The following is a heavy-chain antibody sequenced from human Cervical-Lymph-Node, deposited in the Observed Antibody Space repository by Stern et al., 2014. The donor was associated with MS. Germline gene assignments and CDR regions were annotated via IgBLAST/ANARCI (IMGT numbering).Heavy chain of an antibody. D-gene: IGHD3-10*01. CDR3: VRDGVRGVVSPVWFDP. CDR1: GYTFIGYV. Sequence: VQLVESGAEVKKPGASVKVSCKASGYTFIGYVIHWVRQAPGQGLEWMAWITAYKGNTYYAQKFQGRVAMTTDTSTSTANMELRSLTSDDTAVYYCVRDGVRGVVSPVWFDPWGQGTLVTVSS. V-gene: IGHV1-18*01. CDR2: ITAYKGNT. J-gene: IGHJ5*02.